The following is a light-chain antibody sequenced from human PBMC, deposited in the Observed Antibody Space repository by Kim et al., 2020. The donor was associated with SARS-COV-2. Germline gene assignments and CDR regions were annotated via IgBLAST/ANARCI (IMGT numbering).Light chain of an antibody. Sequence: QLVLTQSPSASASLGASVKLTCTLSSGHSSYAIAWHQQQPEKGPRYLMKLNSDGSHSKGDGIPDRFSGSSSGAERYLTISSLPSEDEADYYCQTWGTGINWVFGGGTKLTVL. V-gene: IGLV4-69*01. CDR1: SGHSSYA. CDR3: QTWGTGINWV. CDR2: LNSDGSH. J-gene: IGLJ3*02.